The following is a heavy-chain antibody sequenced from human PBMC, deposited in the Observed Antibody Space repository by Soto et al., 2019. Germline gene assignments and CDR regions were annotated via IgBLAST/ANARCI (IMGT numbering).Heavy chain of an antibody. CDR2: IIPIFGTA. Sequence: SVKVSCKASGGTFSSYAISWVRQAPGQGLEWMGGIIPIFGTANYAQKFQGRVTITADESTSTAYMELSSLRSEDTAVYYCASQPWGGGSCHIKDAFDIWGQGTMVTVSS. CDR3: ASQPWGGGSCHIKDAFDI. CDR1: GGTFSSYA. V-gene: IGHV1-69*13. J-gene: IGHJ3*02. D-gene: IGHD2-15*01.